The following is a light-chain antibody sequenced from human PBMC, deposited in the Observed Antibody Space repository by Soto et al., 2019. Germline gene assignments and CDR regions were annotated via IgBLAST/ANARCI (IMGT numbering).Light chain of an antibody. CDR3: SSYTSSSIVV. CDR1: SRDVGGYNY. Sequence: QSALTQPASVSGSPGQSITIAFTGTSRDVGGYNYVSWYQQHPGKAPKLMIYDVSKRPSGVSNRFSGSKSGNTASLTISGIQAEDEADYYCSSYTSSSIVVFGGGTKLTVL. J-gene: IGLJ2*01. V-gene: IGLV2-14*01. CDR2: DVS.